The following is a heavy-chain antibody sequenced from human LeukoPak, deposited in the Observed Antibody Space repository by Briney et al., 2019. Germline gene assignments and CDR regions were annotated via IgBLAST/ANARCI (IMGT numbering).Heavy chain of an antibody. CDR3: ARHVTISGPYDASDI. Sequence: SETLSLTCTVSGDSISSYYWSWIRQPPGKGLEWIGYIYYSGGTDCNPSLKSRVTISVDTSKNQFSLKLRSVTAADTAVYYCARHVTISGPYDASDIWGQGTIVTVSS. D-gene: IGHD5-24*01. CDR1: GDSISSYY. CDR2: IYYSGGT. J-gene: IGHJ3*02. V-gene: IGHV4-59*08.